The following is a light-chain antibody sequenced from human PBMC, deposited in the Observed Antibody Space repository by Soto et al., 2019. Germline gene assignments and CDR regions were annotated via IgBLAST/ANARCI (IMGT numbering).Light chain of an antibody. CDR1: SSDVGGYNY. V-gene: IGLV2-14*01. Sequence: QSALTQPASVSGSPGQSITISCTGTSSDVGGYNYVSWYQQHPGKAPKLMIYDVSNRPSGVSNRFSGSKSGNTASLTISGLQAEDEADYYCRSYKSSSTDVVFGGGTKLTVL. CDR2: DVS. CDR3: RSYKSSSTDVV. J-gene: IGLJ2*01.